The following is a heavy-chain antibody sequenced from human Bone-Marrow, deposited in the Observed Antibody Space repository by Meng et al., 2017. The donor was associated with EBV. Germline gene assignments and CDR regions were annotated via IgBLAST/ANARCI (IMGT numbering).Heavy chain of an antibody. J-gene: IGHJ4*02. CDR1: GGCNSSSNG. CDR2: IDHSGST. D-gene: IGHD3-10*01. Sequence: GPRLGKPAGALSPTCGFSGGCNSSSNGWSGVRQPPGKGLEWIGEIDHSGSTNYNPSLKSRVTISIDKSKNQFSLKLSSVTAADTAVYYCARDISGTIDYWGQGTLVTVSS. CDR3: ARDISGTIDY. V-gene: IGHV4-4*02.